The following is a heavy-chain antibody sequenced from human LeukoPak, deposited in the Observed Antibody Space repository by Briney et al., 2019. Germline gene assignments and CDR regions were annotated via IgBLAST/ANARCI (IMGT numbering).Heavy chain of an antibody. CDR1: GFTFSIHA. Sequence: PGGSLRLSCAGSGFTFSIHAMSWVRQAPGKGLEWVSTIGVGDTYYVDSVKGRFTISSDDSQRTVLLQMNSLRAEDTAVYYCARDWIPYNRVFDCFDFWGQGTLVTVSS. V-gene: IGHV3-23*01. CDR2: IGVGDT. CDR3: ARDWIPYNRVFDCFDF. J-gene: IGHJ4*02. D-gene: IGHD1-1*01.